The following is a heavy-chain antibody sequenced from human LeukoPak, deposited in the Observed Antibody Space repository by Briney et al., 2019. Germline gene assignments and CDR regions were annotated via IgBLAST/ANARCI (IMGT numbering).Heavy chain of an antibody. CDR1: GGTFSSYA. Sequence: ASVKVSFKASGGTFSSYAINWVRQAPGQGLEWMGGIIPIFGTTNYAQKFQGRVMITADESTSTAYMELSSLRSEDTAVYYCAREGLAYCGGDCWYYFDYWGQGTPVTVSS. J-gene: IGHJ4*02. CDR2: IIPIFGTT. CDR3: AREGLAYCGGDCWYYFDY. V-gene: IGHV1-69*01. D-gene: IGHD2-21*02.